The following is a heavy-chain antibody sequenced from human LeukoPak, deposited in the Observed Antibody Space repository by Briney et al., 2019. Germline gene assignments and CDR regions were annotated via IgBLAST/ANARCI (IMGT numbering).Heavy chain of an antibody. J-gene: IGHJ3*02. CDR1: GFTFSSYA. CDR3: AMPAAVGANSGDAFDI. V-gene: IGHV3-23*01. Sequence: GGSLRLSCAASGFTFSSYAMSWVRQAPGKGLEWVSAISGSGGSTYYADSVKGRFTISRDNSKNTLYLQMNSLRAEDTAVYYCAMPAAVGANSGDAFDIWGQGTMVTVSS. CDR2: ISGSGGST. D-gene: IGHD1-26*01.